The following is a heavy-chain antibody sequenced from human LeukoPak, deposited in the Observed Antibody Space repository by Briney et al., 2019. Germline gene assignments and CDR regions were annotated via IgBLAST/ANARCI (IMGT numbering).Heavy chain of an antibody. CDR3: ARGGSSGWVDY. Sequence: PSETLSLTCTVSGGSIRSSSYYWGWIRQPPGKGLEWIGYIYFSGSTNYNPSLKSQVTISIDTSKNRFSLKLSSVTAADTAVYYCARGGSSGWVDYWGQGTLVTVSS. CDR1: GGSIRSSSYY. D-gene: IGHD6-19*01. CDR2: IYFSGST. V-gene: IGHV4-61*05. J-gene: IGHJ4*02.